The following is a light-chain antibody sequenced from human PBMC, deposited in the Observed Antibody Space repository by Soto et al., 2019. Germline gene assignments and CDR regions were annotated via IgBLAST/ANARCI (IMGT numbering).Light chain of an antibody. CDR3: QQYGGSPPYT. CDR2: RAS. CDR1: QSVSSIY. Sequence: EIVLTQSPGTLSLSPGERATLSCRASQSVSSIYLAWYQQKPGQAPRLLIYRASNRATGIPDRFSGSGSGTDFTLTISRLEPEDFAVYYCQQYGGSPPYTFGKGTKLEIK. J-gene: IGKJ2*01. V-gene: IGKV3-20*01.